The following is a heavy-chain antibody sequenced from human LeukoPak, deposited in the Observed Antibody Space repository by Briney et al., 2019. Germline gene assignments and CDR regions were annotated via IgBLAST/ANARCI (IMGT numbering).Heavy chain of an antibody. D-gene: IGHD5-12*01. CDR2: IYYSGST. CDR3: ASEPVDIVATIIGYYFDY. J-gene: IGHJ4*02. Sequence: AETLSLTCTVSGGSISSYYWSWLRQPPGKGLEWVGYIYYSGSTNYNPSLKSRIYISVDSSKNQFSLRLTSVTAADTAVYYCASEPVDIVATIIGYYFDYWGQGTLVTVSS. V-gene: IGHV4-59*01. CDR1: GGSISSYY.